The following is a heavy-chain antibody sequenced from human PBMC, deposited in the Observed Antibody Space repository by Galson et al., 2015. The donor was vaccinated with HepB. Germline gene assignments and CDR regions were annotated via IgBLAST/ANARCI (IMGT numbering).Heavy chain of an antibody. V-gene: IGHV3-30*04. CDR2: ISYDGSNK. Sequence: SLRLSCAASGFTFSSYAMHWVRQAPGKGLEWVAVISYDGSNKYDADSVKGRFTISRDNSKNTLYLQMNSLRAEDTAVYYCARVWAGSYSSSWYEGYYYYGMDVWGQGTTVTVSS. J-gene: IGHJ6*02. CDR1: GFTFSSYA. CDR3: ARVWAGSYSSSWYEGYYYYGMDV. D-gene: IGHD6-13*01.